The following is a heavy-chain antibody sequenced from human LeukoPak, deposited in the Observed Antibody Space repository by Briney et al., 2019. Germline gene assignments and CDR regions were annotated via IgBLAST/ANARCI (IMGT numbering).Heavy chain of an antibody. CDR3: ARARSRSLEWLLHYYYMDV. D-gene: IGHD3-3*01. J-gene: IGHJ6*03. Sequence: SGGSLRLSCAASGFTFSDYYMSWIRQAPGKGLEWVSYISSSGSTIYHADSVKGRFTISRDNAKNSLYLQMNSLRAEDTAVYYCARARSRSLEWLLHYYYMDVWGKGTTVTVSS. CDR2: ISSSGSTI. CDR1: GFTFSDYY. V-gene: IGHV3-11*01.